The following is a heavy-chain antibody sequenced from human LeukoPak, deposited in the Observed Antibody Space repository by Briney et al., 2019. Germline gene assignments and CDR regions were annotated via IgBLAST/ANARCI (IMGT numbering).Heavy chain of an antibody. Sequence: GGSLRLSCAASGFTFSSYEMNWVRQAPGTGLEWVSYISSSGSTIYYADSVKGRFTISRDNAKNSLYQQMNSLRAEHTAVYYCARDHVSWELVVDYWGQGTLVTVSS. CDR2: ISSSGSTI. CDR3: ARDHVSWELVVDY. D-gene: IGHD1-26*01. J-gene: IGHJ4*02. V-gene: IGHV3-48*03. CDR1: GFTFSSYE.